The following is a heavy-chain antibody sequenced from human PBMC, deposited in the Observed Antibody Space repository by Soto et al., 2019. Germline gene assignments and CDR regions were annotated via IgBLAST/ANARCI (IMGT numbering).Heavy chain of an antibody. CDR2: IKEDGGEK. CDR3: ARDDGMRSVDY. CDR1: GLAFTSYW. Sequence: GGSLRLSCEASGLAFTSYWMHWVRQAPGRGLEWVANIKEDGGEKYYVGSVEGRFTISRDNAKNSLYLQMNTLRAEDTAVYYCARDDGMRSVDYWGQGTLVTVSS. V-gene: IGHV3-7*01. J-gene: IGHJ4*02.